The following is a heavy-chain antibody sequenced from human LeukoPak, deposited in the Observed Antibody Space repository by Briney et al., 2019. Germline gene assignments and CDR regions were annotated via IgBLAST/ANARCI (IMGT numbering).Heavy chain of an antibody. Sequence: GGSLRLSCAASIFTFSSFTMHWVRQAPGKGLVWVSRINSDGSSTSYADSVKGRFTISRDNAKNTLYLQMNSLRAEDTAVYYCARSRGYSSGWLSYWGQGTLVTVSS. CDR3: ARSRGYSSGWLSY. CDR1: IFTFSSFT. D-gene: IGHD6-19*01. J-gene: IGHJ4*02. V-gene: IGHV3-74*01. CDR2: INSDGSST.